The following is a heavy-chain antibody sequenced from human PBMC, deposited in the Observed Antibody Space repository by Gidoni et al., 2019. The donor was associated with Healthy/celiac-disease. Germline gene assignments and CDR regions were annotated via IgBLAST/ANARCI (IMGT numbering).Heavy chain of an antibody. V-gene: IGHV3-33*01. CDR2: IWYDGSNK. CDR1: GFTFSSHG. D-gene: IGHD4-4*01. Sequence: QVQLVESGGGVVQPGRSLRPSCAAAGFTFSSHGMHWVCQAPGKGLEWVAVIWYDGSNKYYADSVKGRFTISRDNSKNTLYLQMNSLRAEDTAVYYCARDRNDYSNYYYYGMDVWGQGTTVTVSS. CDR3: ARDRNDYSNYYYYGMDV. J-gene: IGHJ6*02.